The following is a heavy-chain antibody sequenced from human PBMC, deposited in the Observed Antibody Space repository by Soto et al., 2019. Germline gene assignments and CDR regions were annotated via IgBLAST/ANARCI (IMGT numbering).Heavy chain of an antibody. V-gene: IGHV3-21*01. CDR3: ARGTYDSSGYYSYFDY. D-gene: IGHD3-22*01. J-gene: IGHJ4*02. Sequence: LRLSCAASGFTFSSYSMNWVRQAPGKGLEWVSSISSSSSYIYYADSVKGRFTISRDNAKNSLYLQMNSLRAEDTAVYYCARGTYDSSGYYSYFDYWGQGTLVTVSS. CDR1: GFTFSSYS. CDR2: ISSSSSYI.